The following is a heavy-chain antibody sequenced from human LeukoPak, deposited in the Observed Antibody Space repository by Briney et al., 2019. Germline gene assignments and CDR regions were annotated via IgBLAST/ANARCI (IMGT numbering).Heavy chain of an antibody. CDR2: ISQSGST. J-gene: IGHJ4*02. D-gene: IGHD1-20*01. CDR3: ARATSNWNHFDY. Sequence: SETLSLTCAVHGGSFSDYYWTWIRQPPGKGLEWIGEISQSGSTNCIPSLKSRVTISVDTSKNQFSLKLNSVTAADTAVYYCARATSNWNHFDYWGQGTLVTVSS. CDR1: GGSFSDYY. V-gene: IGHV4-34*01.